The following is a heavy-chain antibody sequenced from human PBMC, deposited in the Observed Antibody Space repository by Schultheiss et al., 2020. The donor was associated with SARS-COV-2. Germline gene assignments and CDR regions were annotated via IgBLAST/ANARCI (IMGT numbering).Heavy chain of an antibody. V-gene: IGHV3-21*04. Sequence: GGSLRLSCAASGFTFSSYSMNWVRQAPGKGLEWVSSISSSSSYIYYADSVKGRFTISRDNSKNTLYLQMNSLRAEDTAVYYCANLGTAMAPPYYFDYWGQGTLVTVSS. CDR2: ISSSSSYI. CDR3: ANLGTAMAPPYYFDY. CDR1: GFTFSSYS. D-gene: IGHD5-18*01. J-gene: IGHJ4*02.